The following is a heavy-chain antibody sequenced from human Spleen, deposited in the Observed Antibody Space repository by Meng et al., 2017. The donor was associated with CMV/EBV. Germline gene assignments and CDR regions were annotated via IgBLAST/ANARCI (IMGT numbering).Heavy chain of an antibody. Sequence: VELGGSGGGLVRPGGSLRLSCAASGFTFSSYWMHWVRQGPGKGLVWVSRINSDGSSTSYADSVKGRFTISRDNAKNTLYLQMNSLRAEDTAVYYCAKDGNGILWSYWGQGTLVTVSS. CDR1: GFTFSSYW. CDR3: AKDGNGILWSY. J-gene: IGHJ4*02. D-gene: IGHD2-21*01. V-gene: IGHV3-74*01. CDR2: INSDGSST.